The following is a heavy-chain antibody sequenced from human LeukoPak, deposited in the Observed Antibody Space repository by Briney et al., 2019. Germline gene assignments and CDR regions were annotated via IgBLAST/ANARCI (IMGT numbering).Heavy chain of an antibody. CDR1: GFTFSSYA. J-gene: IGHJ3*02. CDR3: ARLSCGGDCYWEWRGDWFAFDI. CDR2: ISGSGGST. Sequence: PGGSLRLSCAASGFTFSSYAMSWVRQAPGKGLEWVSAISGSGGSTYYADSVKGRFTISRDNSKNTLYLQMNSLRAEDTAVYYCARLSCGGDCYWEWRGDWFAFDIWGQGTMVTVSS. D-gene: IGHD2-21*02. V-gene: IGHV3-23*01.